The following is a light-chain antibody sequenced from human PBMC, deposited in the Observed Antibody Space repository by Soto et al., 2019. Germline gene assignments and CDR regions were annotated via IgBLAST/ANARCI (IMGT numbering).Light chain of an antibody. Sequence: DTQMTQSPSSLSASVGDRVTITCRVSQNVRSYVNWYQQKPGKAPNLLIYETSTLQSGVPSRFSGGGSGTDFTLTISSLQPEDFATYYCQQSYSPPPVTFGQGTRLEIK. J-gene: IGKJ5*01. V-gene: IGKV1-39*01. CDR3: QQSYSPPPVT. CDR2: ETS. CDR1: QNVRSY.